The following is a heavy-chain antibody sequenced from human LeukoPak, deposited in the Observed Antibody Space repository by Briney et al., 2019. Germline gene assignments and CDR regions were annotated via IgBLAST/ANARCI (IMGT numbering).Heavy chain of an antibody. D-gene: IGHD3-22*01. V-gene: IGHV1-69*08. CDR3: ASRSTVSEHPDGSGYKES. CDR2: IILVFTTT. CDR1: GGTFSSLT. J-gene: IGHJ5*02. Sequence: EASVKVSCKASGGTFSSLTFNWVRQAPGQGLEWMGMIILVFTTTDYAPNFQGRVTITADKTTSTVYMELSSLKSDDTALYYCASRSTVSEHPDGSGYKESWGQGTLVTVSS.